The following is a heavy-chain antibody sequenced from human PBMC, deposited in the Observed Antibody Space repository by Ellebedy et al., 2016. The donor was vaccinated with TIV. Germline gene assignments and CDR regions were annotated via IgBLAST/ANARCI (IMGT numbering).Heavy chain of an antibody. CDR1: GYSFTNYW. CDR2: IYPGDSDT. V-gene: IGHV5-51*01. Sequence: PGGSLRLSCQASGYSFTNYWIGWVRQMPGKGLEWMGTIYPGDSDTRYSPSFEGQVTISVDKSISTAYLQWNSLKASDTATYYCARRMDRGGIRYAMDVWGQGTTVTVSS. CDR3: ARRMDRGGIRYAMDV. D-gene: IGHD3-10*01. J-gene: IGHJ6*02.